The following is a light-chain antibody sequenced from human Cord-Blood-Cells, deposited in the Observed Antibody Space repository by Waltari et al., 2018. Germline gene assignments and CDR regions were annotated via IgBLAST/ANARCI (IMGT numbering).Light chain of an antibody. CDR2: WAS. CDR3: QQYYSTPIT. CDR1: QSVLYSSNNKNY. V-gene: IGKV4-1*01. J-gene: IGKJ5*01. Sequence: DIVMTQYPDSLAVSLGARATLKCKSSQSVLYSSNNKNYLAWYQQKPGQHPKLLIYWASTRESGVPDRFSGSGSGTDFTLTISSLQAEDVAVYYCQQYYSTPITFGQGTRLEIK.